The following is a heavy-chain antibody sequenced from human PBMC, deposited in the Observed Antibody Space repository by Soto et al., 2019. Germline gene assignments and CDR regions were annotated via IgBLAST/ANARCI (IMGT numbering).Heavy chain of an antibody. CDR1: GGTFSSYT. J-gene: IGHJ4*02. Sequence: QVQLVQSGAEVKKPGSSVKVSCKASGGTFSSYTISWVRQAPGQGLEWMGRIIHILGIANYAQKFQGRVTITADKSPSPADMELSSLRSEDTAVYYCARQAAGQWGPDYWGQGTLVTVSS. V-gene: IGHV1-69*02. CDR3: ARQAAGQWGPDY. CDR2: IIHILGIA. D-gene: IGHD6-13*01.